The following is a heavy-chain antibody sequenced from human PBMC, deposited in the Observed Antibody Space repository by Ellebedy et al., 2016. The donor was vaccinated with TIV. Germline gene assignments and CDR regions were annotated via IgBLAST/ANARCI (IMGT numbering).Heavy chain of an antibody. V-gene: IGHV3-74*01. CDR2: INNDGTGT. D-gene: IGHD3-22*01. CDR3: AKFGSSGDFDY. J-gene: IGHJ4*02. Sequence: GGSLRLSXAASGFTFSWYWMHWVRQAPGKGLVWVSRINNDGTGTNYADSVKGRFSISRDNAKNTLYLQMNSLRAEDTAVYYCAKFGSSGDFDYWGQGTLVTVSS. CDR1: GFTFSWYW.